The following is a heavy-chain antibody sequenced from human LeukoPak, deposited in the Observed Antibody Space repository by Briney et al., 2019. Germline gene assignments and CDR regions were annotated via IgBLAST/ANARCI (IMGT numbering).Heavy chain of an antibody. V-gene: IGHV1-2*02. CDR2: INPNSGGT. J-gene: IGHJ6*03. CDR3: ARIPSRSYYMDV. D-gene: IGHD2-15*01. CDR1: GYTFTGYY. Sequence: ASVKVSRKASGYTFTGYYMHWVRQAPGQGLEWMGWINPNSGGTNYAQKFQGRVTMTRDTSISTAYMELSRLRSDDTAVYYCARIPSRSYYMDVWGKGTTVTISS.